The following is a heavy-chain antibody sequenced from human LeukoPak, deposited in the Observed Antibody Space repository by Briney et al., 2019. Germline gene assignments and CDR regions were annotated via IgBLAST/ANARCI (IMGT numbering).Heavy chain of an antibody. D-gene: IGHD3-10*01. CDR3: ARSQYYYGSGGDY. CDR2: IYPGDSDP. V-gene: IGHV5-51*01. J-gene: IGHJ4*02. Sequence: GESLKISFKGSGYSFTSYWIGWVRPMPGKGLEWMGIIYPGDSDPRYSPSFQGQVTISADKSISTAYLQWSSLKASDTAMYYCARSQYYYGSGGDYWGQGTLVTVSS. CDR1: GYSFTSYW.